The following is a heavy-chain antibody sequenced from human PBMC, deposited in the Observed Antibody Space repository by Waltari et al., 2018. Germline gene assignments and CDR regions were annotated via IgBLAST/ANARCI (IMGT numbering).Heavy chain of an antibody. V-gene: IGHV1-3*01. CDR2: INAGNGNT. Sequence: QVQLVQSGAEVKKPGASVKVSCTASGSTFANHPMHWMRQAPGQRLEWMGWINAGNGNTAYSQRFQGRLTITRDTSANTDYMELSSLRSEETAVYYCARGRDSGSYIIDYWGQGTLVTVSS. CDR3: ARGRDSGSYIIDY. CDR1: GSTFANHP. D-gene: IGHD1-26*01. J-gene: IGHJ4*02.